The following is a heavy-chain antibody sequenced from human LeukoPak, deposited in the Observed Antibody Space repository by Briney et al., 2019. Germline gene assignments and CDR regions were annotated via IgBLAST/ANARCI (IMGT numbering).Heavy chain of an antibody. CDR1: GFTFSSYA. Sequence: SGGSLRLSCAASGFTFSSYAMSWVRQAPGKGLEWVSGISGSRGTTYHADSVKGRLTISRDNAKSTLYLQMNSLRAEDTAVYYCARAGEGLLAYSFDLWGQGTMVTVSS. J-gene: IGHJ3*01. CDR3: ARAGEGLLAYSFDL. CDR2: ISGSRGTT. V-gene: IGHV3-23*01. D-gene: IGHD1-26*01.